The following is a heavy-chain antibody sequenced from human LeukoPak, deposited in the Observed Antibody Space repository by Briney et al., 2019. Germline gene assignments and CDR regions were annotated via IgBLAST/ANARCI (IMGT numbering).Heavy chain of an antibody. CDR3: ARGASGYSGYDYSNP. Sequence: SETLSLTCTVSGGSISSYYCSWIRQPPGKGLEWIGYIYYSGSTNYNPSLKSRVTISVDTSKNQFSLKLSSVTAADTAVYYCARGASGYSGYDYSNPWGQGTLVTVSS. CDR1: GGSISSYY. D-gene: IGHD5-12*01. CDR2: IYYSGST. V-gene: IGHV4-59*01. J-gene: IGHJ5*02.